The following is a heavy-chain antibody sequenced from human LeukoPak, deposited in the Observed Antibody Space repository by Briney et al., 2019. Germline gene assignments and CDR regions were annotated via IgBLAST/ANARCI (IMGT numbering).Heavy chain of an antibody. CDR1: GFTFSSYG. Sequence: GGSLRLSCAASGFTFSSYGMHWVRQAPGKGLEWVAFIRYDGSNKYYADSVKGRFTISRDNSKNTLYLQMSSLRAEDTAVYYCAKEADCSSTSCYMFNDYWGQGTLVTVSS. CDR2: IRYDGSNK. V-gene: IGHV3-30*02. J-gene: IGHJ4*02. D-gene: IGHD2-2*02. CDR3: AKEADCSSTSCYMFNDY.